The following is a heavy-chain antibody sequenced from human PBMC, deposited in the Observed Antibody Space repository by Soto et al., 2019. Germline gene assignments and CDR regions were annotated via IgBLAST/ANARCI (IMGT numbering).Heavy chain of an antibody. CDR3: ARSYLPAANYYYYYGMDV. CDR1: GYTFTSYD. V-gene: IGHV1-18*01. J-gene: IGHJ6*02. D-gene: IGHD2-2*01. CDR2: ISAYNGNT. Sequence: GASVKVSCKASGYTFTSYDISWVRQAPGQEHERMGWISAYNGNTNYAQKLQGTITMTTDTSTSTAYKELRSPRSDDTAVYYCARSYLPAANYYYYYGMDVWGQGTTVGVSS.